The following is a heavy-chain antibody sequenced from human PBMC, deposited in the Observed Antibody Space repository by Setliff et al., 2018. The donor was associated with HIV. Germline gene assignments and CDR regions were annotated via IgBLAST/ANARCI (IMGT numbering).Heavy chain of an antibody. D-gene: IGHD6-19*01. CDR1: GDSISSYF. J-gene: IGHJ4*02. V-gene: IGHV4-4*09. CDR2: RSTTGST. CDR3: ARLRQWLAFFDS. Sequence: SETLSLTCTVSGDSISSYFWSWIRQSPGKGLEWIGFRSTTGSTNYNPSLRSRVTISVDTSKNQFSLRLTSVTAADTAVYYCARLRQWLAFFDSWGQGTLVTVSS.